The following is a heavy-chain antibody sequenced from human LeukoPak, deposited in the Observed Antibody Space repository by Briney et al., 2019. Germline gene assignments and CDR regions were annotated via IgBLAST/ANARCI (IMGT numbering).Heavy chain of an antibody. V-gene: IGHV1-18*04. CDR1: GYTFTSYY. CDR3: ARSPYYYYGMDV. CDR2: ISAYNGNT. Sequence: ASVKVSCKASGYTFTSYYMHWVRQAPGQGLEWMGWISAYNGNTNYAQKLQGRVTMTTDTSTSTAYMELRSLRSDDTAVYYCARSPYYYYGMDVWGQGTTVTVSS. J-gene: IGHJ6*02.